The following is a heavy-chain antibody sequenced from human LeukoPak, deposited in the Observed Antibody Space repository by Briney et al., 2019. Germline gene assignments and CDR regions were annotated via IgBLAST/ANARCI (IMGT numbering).Heavy chain of an antibody. CDR3: ARHKEVAVAAPFDY. V-gene: IGHV4-59*08. CDR1: GGSISSYY. Sequence: SETLSLTCTVSGGSISSYYWSWIRQPPGKGLEWIGYIYYSGSTNYNPSLKSRVTISVDTSKNQFSLKLSSVTAADTAVYYCARHKEVAVAAPFDYWGQGTLVTVSS. CDR2: IYYSGST. D-gene: IGHD6-19*01. J-gene: IGHJ4*02.